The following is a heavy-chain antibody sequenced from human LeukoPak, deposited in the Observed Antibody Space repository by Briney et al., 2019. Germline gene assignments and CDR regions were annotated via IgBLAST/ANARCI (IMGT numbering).Heavy chain of an antibody. Sequence: SVTVSCKASGGTFSSYAISWVRQAPGQGLEWMGGIIPIFGTANYAQKFQGRVTITADESTSTAYMELSSLRSEDTAVYYCARSEGQTYYYDSSGYYRDYWGQGTLVTVPS. V-gene: IGHV1-69*01. D-gene: IGHD3-22*01. J-gene: IGHJ4*02. CDR3: ARSEGQTYYYDSSGYYRDY. CDR1: GGTFSSYA. CDR2: IIPIFGTA.